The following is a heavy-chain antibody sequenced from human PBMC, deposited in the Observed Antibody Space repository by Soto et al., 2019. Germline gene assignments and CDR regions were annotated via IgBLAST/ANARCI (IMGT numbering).Heavy chain of an antibody. Sequence: ASVKVSCKASGYTFTSYGISWVRQAPGQGLEWMGWISAYNGNTNYAQKLQGRVTMTTDTSTSTAYMELMRLRSDDTAVYYCARDHCSSTSCDISPVYDDYYGMDVWC. D-gene: IGHD2-2*02. CDR2: ISAYNGNT. V-gene: IGHV1-18*04. J-gene: IGHJ6*02. CDR1: GYTFTSYG. CDR3: ARDHCSSTSCDISPVYDDYYGMDV.